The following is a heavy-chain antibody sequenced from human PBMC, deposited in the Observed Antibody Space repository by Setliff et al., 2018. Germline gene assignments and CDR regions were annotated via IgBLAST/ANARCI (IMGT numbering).Heavy chain of an antibody. V-gene: IGHV4-39*07. Sequence: KPSETLSLTCTVSGGSISSSIYYWGWIRQPPGKGLEWIGSICYSGSTYYNPSLKSRLTIPVDTSKNQFSLKLHSVTAADTAVYYCAREVTGSSSGFEGAFDFWGQGTMVTVSS. CDR3: AREVTGSSSGFEGAFDF. D-gene: IGHD6-13*01. CDR2: ICYSGST. J-gene: IGHJ3*01. CDR1: GGSISSSIYY.